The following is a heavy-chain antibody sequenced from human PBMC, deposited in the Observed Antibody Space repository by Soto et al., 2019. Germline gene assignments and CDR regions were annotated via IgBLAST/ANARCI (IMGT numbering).Heavy chain of an antibody. CDR2: INAGNGNT. D-gene: IGHD1-26*01. Sequence: GASVKVSCKASGYTFTSYAMHWVRQAPGQRLEWMGWINAGNGNTKYSQKFQGRVTITRDTSASTAYMELSSLRSEDTAVYYCAREEFGIEVGYYYYYMDVWGKGTTVTVSS. CDR3: AREEFGIEVGYYYYYMDV. V-gene: IGHV1-3*01. CDR1: GYTFTSYA. J-gene: IGHJ6*03.